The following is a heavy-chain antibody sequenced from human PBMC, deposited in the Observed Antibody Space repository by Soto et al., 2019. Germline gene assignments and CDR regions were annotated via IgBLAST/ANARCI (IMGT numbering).Heavy chain of an antibody. J-gene: IGHJ4*02. CDR1: GGSISSGGYT. CDR2: IYYSGST. Sequence: SETLSLTGAVSGGSISSGGYTWSWIRQPPGKGLEWIGYIYYSGSTYYNPSLKSRVTISVDTSKNQFSLKLSSVTAADTAVYYCAREGGIVGATAADYWGQGTLVTVSS. D-gene: IGHD1-26*01. V-gene: IGHV4-31*11. CDR3: AREGGIVGATAADY.